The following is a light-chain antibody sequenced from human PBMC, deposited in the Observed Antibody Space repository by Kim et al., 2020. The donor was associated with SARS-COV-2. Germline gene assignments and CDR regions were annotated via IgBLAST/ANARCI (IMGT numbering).Light chain of an antibody. J-gene: IGKJ1*01. CDR2: GAS. CDR1: QSVSNN. V-gene: IGKV3-15*01. CDR3: QEYNNWPV. Sequence: SVSPGERATLSRRASQSVSNNLAWYQQKPGQAPRLLIYGASTRATGIPARFSGSGSGTEFILTISSLQSEDFAIYYCQEYNNWPVFGQGTKVDIK.